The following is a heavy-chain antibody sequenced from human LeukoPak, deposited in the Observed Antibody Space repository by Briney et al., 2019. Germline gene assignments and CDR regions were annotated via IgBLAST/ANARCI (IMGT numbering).Heavy chain of an antibody. CDR3: ARAYRLGYCSGGRCHNWFDP. D-gene: IGHD2-15*01. Sequence: SETLSLTCAVYDGSFSGYYWSWIRQPPGKGPEWIGEINHSGSTNYNPSLKSRVTISLDTSKNQFSLKLSSVTSADTAVYYCARAYRLGYCSGGRCHNWFDPWGQGTLVTVSS. CDR2: INHSGST. CDR1: DGSFSGYY. V-gene: IGHV4-34*01. J-gene: IGHJ5*02.